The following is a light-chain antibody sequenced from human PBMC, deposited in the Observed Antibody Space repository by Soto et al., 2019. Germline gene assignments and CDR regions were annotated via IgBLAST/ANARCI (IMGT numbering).Light chain of an antibody. CDR3: CSYAGTYTWV. V-gene: IGLV2-11*01. CDR1: SSDVSGYNY. CDR2: DVT. Sequence: QSALTQPRSVSGSPGQSVTISCTGTSSDVSGYNYVSWYQQHPGKVPKLMIYDVTKRPSGVPDRFSGSRSANTPSLTISGLQPDDEADYYCCSYAGTYTWVFGGGTKVTVL. J-gene: IGLJ3*02.